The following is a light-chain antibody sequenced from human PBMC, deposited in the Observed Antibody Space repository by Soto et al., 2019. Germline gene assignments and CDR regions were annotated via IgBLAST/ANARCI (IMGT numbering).Light chain of an antibody. V-gene: IGKV3-20*01. CDR3: QQYAESPIT. CDR1: HLVKENY. CDR2: AAS. Sequence: EIVLTQSPGTLSLSPGEGTTLCCTASHLVKENYLACYQQKAGQAPRLLIYAASARATGIPDRFSGRGSGTDFTLTISRLEPEDVSVFYCQQYAESPITFGQGTRLEIK. J-gene: IGKJ5*01.